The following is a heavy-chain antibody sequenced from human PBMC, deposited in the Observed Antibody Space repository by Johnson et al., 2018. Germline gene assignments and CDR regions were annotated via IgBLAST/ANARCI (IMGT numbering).Heavy chain of an antibody. V-gene: IGHV3-53*01. Sequence: VQLVQSGGGLIQPGGSLRLSCAASGFTVSTYYMSWVRQAPGKGLEWVALLYNSGSTYYADSVKGRFTISRDNSKNTLSLQMESLRVEDTAVYYCARDSALAGIDYWGQGTTVSVSS. CDR3: ARDSALAGIDY. CDR2: LYNSGST. D-gene: IGHD1-26*01. CDR1: GFTVSTYY. J-gene: IGHJ4*03.